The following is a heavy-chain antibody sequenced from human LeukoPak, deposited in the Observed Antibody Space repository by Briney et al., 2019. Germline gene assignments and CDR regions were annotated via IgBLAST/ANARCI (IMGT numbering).Heavy chain of an antibody. CDR3: ARWSSDWENNYFDP. CDR1: GGAISSGGYY. D-gene: IGHD6-19*01. V-gene: IGHV4-31*03. Sequence: TLSLTCTVSGGAISSGGYYWSWIRQRPGKGLEWIGYIYYSGSIYYNPSLKSRVTISVDTSKSQFSLKLSSVTAADTAVYYCARWSSDWENNYFDPWGQGILVTVSS. CDR2: IYYSGSI. J-gene: IGHJ5*02.